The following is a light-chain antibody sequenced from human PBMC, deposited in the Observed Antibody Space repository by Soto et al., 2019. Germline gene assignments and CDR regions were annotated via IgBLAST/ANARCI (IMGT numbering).Light chain of an antibody. V-gene: IGKV3-20*01. J-gene: IGKJ1*01. Sequence: EIVLTQSPGTLSLSPGERATLSCRASQSVSSSYLAWYQQKPGQAPRLLIYGAFSRATGIPDRFSGSGSGTDFTLTISRLEPEDFAVYYCQQYCSSPPWTFSQGTKVEIK. CDR1: QSVSSSY. CDR3: QQYCSSPPWT. CDR2: GAF.